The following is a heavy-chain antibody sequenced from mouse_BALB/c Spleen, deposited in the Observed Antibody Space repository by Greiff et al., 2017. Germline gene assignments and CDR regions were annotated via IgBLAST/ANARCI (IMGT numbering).Heavy chain of an antibody. CDR1: GFSLTGYG. J-gene: IGHJ4*01. D-gene: IGHD1-1*01. Sequence: QVQLKESGPGLVAPSQSLSITCTVSGFSLTGYGVNWVRQPPGKGLEWLGMIWGDGSTDYNSALKSRLSISKDNSKSQVFLKMNSLQTDDTARYYCARETITTVVAGAMDYWGQGTAGTVSS. V-gene: IGHV2-6-7*01. CDR2: IWGDGST. CDR3: ARETITTVVAGAMDY.